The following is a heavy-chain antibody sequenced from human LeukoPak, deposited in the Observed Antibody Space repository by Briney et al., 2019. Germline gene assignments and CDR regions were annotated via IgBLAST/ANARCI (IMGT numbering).Heavy chain of an antibody. CDR2: IYYSGST. Sequence: PSQTLSLTCTVSGGSISSGGYYWSWIRQPPGKGLEWIGYIYYSGSTNYNPSLKSRVTISVDTSKNQFSLKLSSVTAADTAVYYCARGSSGWYVDYWGQGTLVTVSS. V-gene: IGHV4-61*08. CDR3: ARGSSGWYVDY. CDR1: GGSISSGGYY. D-gene: IGHD6-19*01. J-gene: IGHJ4*02.